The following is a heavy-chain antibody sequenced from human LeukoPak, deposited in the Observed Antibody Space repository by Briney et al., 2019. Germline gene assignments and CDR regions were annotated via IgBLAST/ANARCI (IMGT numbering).Heavy chain of an antibody. CDR3: ARDSYAGVTGDC. CDR1: GYTFTRYY. CDR2: FKPSSSST. V-gene: IGHV1-46*01. J-gene: IGHJ4*02. Sequence: SVTVSCKACGYTFTRYYIHWVRQAPGQGLEWMGIFKPSSSSTTYAPNLQDRVTATRDTSTTTVYMELRSLRSEDPALSYCARDSYAGVTGDCWGQGTLVTVSS. D-gene: IGHD3-10*01.